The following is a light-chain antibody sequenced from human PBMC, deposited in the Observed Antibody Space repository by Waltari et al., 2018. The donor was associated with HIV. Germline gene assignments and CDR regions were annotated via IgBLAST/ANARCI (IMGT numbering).Light chain of an antibody. CDR2: GAS. V-gene: IGKV3-15*01. J-gene: IGKJ5*01. CDR1: QSVSSN. Sequence: VMTQSPATLSVSPGERATLSCRASQSVSSNLAWYQQKPGQAPRLLIYGASTRATGIPARFSGSGSGTEFTLTINSLQSEDFAVYYCQQYNNWPLTFGQGTRLEIK. CDR3: QQYNNWPLT.